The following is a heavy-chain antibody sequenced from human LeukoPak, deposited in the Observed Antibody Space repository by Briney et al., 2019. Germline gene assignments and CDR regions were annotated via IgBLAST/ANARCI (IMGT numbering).Heavy chain of an antibody. CDR1: GDSVSSNSAA. CDR3: ARVIAARLEDGFGWFDP. J-gene: IGHJ5*02. CDR2: TYYRSKWYN. D-gene: IGHD6-6*01. Sequence: SQTLSLTCAISGDSVSSNSAAWNWIRQSPSRGLKWLGRTYYRSKWYNDYAVSVKSRITINPDTSKNQFSLQLNSVTPEDTAVYYCARVIAARLEDGFGWFDPWGQGTLVTVSS. V-gene: IGHV6-1*01.